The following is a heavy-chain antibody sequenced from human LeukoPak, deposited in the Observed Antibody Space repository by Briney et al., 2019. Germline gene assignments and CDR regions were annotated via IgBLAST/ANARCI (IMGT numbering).Heavy chain of an antibody. J-gene: IGHJ4*02. CDR1: GFTFSSYE. CDR2: ITADGTNK. Sequence: GGSLRLSCAASGFTFSSYEMNWVRQAPGKGLEWVSYITADGTNKYDADSVKGRFTISRDNAKNSLYLQMNSLRVDDTAIYYCAREVKWELPDYWGRGTLVTVSS. D-gene: IGHD1-26*01. V-gene: IGHV3-48*03. CDR3: AREVKWELPDY.